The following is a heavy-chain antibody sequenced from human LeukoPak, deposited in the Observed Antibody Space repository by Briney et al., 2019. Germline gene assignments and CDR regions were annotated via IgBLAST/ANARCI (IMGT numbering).Heavy chain of an antibody. CDR3: AKTQRAFGGVIVPFDY. CDR1: GFTFSSYG. Sequence: PGRSLRLSCAASGFTFSSYGMHWVRQAPGKGLEWVAVISYDGSNKYYADSVKGRFTISRDNSKNTLYLQMNSLRAEDTAVYYCAKTQRAFGGVIVPFDYWGQGTLVTVSS. V-gene: IGHV3-30*18. J-gene: IGHJ4*02. CDR2: ISYDGSNK. D-gene: IGHD3-16*02.